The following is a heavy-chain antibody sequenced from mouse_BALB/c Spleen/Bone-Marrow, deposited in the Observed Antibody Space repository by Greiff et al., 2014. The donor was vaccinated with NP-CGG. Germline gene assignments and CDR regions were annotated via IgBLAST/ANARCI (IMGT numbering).Heavy chain of an antibody. CDR3: ARYIFGYSAAFDY. D-gene: IGHD1-2*01. CDR1: GFNIKDTY. V-gene: IGHV14-3*02. J-gene: IGHJ2*01. Sequence: EVQLQQSGAELVKPGASVKLSCTASGFNIKDTYMHWVKQRPEQGLEWIGRIDPANGNTKYDPKFQGKATITADTSSNTAYLQLRSLTSEDTAVYYCARYIFGYSAAFDYWGQGTTLTVSS. CDR2: IDPANGNT.